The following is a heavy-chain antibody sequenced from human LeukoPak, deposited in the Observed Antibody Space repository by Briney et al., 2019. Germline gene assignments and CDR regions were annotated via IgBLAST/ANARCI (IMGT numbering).Heavy chain of an antibody. V-gene: IGHV3-48*01. J-gene: IGHJ4*02. CDR3: ARDFFMTPDY. Sequence: GGSLRLSCAASGFIFSSYSMNWVRQAPGKGLEWVSYISSSSNTIYYADSVKGRFTISRDNAKNSLYLQMNSLRAEDTAVYYCARDFFMTPDYWGQGTLVTVSS. CDR2: ISSSSNTI. CDR1: GFIFSSYS. D-gene: IGHD3-16*01.